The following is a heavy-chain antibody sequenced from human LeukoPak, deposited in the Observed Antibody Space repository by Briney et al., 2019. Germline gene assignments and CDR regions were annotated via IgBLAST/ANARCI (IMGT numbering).Heavy chain of an antibody. V-gene: IGHV4-30-2*01. J-gene: IGHJ4*02. CDR2: IYHSGST. CDR3: ARHRGSGSLHEAHYYFDY. Sequence: SETLSLTCTVSGGSISSGGYYWSWIRQPPGKGLEWIGYIYHSGSTYYNPSLKSRVTISVDRSKNQFSLKLSSVTAADTAVYYCARHRGSGSLHEAHYYFDYWGQGTLVTVSS. D-gene: IGHD1-26*01. CDR1: GGSISSGGYY.